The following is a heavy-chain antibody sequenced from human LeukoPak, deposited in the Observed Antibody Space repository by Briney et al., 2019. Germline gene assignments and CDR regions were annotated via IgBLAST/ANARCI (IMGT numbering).Heavy chain of an antibody. CDR1: GGTFSSYA. J-gene: IGHJ4*02. CDR2: IIPNSGGT. Sequence: ASVKVSCKASGGTFSSYAISWVRQAPGQGLEWMGRIIPNSGGTNYAQKFQGRVTMTRDTSITTAYMELSRLRSDDTAVYYCARWNYDSSGYNDYWGQGTLVTVSS. CDR3: ARWNYDSSGYNDY. V-gene: IGHV1-2*02. D-gene: IGHD3-22*01.